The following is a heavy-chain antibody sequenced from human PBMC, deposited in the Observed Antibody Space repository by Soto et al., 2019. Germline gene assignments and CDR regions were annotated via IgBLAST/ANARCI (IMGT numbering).Heavy chain of an antibody. J-gene: IGHJ5*02. CDR1: GGTFSSYA. V-gene: IGHV1-69*12. D-gene: IGHD3-3*01. CDR3: ASLITSFGGWFDP. Sequence: QVQLVQSGAEVKKPGSSVKVSCKASGGTFSSYAISWVRQAPGQGLEWMGGIIPIFGTANYAQKFQGRVTVTADESTGTAYMELSSLRSEDTAVYYCASLITSFGGWFDPWGQGTLVTVSS. CDR2: IIPIFGTA.